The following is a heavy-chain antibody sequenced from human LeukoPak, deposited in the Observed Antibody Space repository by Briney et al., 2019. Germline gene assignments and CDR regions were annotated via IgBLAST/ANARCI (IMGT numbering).Heavy chain of an antibody. CDR3: AKDRTAVVTPFDY. CDR1: GFTFTSFG. D-gene: IGHD4-23*01. J-gene: IGHJ4*02. CDR2: ISYDGSNK. V-gene: IGHV3-30*18. Sequence: GGSLRLSCAASGFTFTSFGMHWVRQAPGKGLEWVAVISYDGSNKYYADSVKGRFTTSKDNSKNTLYLQMNSLRAEDTAVYYCAKDRTAVVTPFDYWGQGTLVTVSS.